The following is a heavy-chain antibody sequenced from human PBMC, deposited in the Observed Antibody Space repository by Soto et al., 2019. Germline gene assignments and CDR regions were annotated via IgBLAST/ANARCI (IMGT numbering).Heavy chain of an antibody. D-gene: IGHD4-17*01. CDR3: AGAEYGDHEDY. J-gene: IGHJ4*02. Sequence: QVQLVQSGAEEKKPGASVKVSCKASGYTFTSYAVHWVRQAPGQRLEWMGWINAGNGNTKYSEKFQGRVTITRDTSASTAYMELSSLRSEDTAIYFCAGAEYGDHEDYWGQGTLVTVSS. V-gene: IGHV1-3*05. CDR2: INAGNGNT. CDR1: GYTFTSYA.